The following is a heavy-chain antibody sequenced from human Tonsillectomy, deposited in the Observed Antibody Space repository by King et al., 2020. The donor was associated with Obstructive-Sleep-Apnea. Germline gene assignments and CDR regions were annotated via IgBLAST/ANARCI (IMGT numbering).Heavy chain of an antibody. CDR3: ARHRGVEDYGGYGDYFDY. Sequence: QLQESGPGLVKPSETLSLTCTVSGGSISNYYWSWIRQPPGRGLEWIGYMYYSGNTNFNPSLKSRVTISADTSKIQFSLRLSSVTAADTAVYYCARHRGVEDYGGYGDYFDYWGQGTLVTVSS. V-gene: IGHV4-59*08. J-gene: IGHJ4*02. D-gene: IGHD5-12*01. CDR1: GGSISNYY. CDR2: MYYSGNT.